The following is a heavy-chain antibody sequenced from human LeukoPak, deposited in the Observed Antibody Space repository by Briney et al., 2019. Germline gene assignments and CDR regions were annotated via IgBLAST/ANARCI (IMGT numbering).Heavy chain of an antibody. CDR3: ARDGGGSYRDFDF. Sequence: SETLSLTCAVSGGSISSGNWWSWARQPPGKGLEWIGEIHHSGSTNYNPSLKSRVTISVDKSKNQFSLKLNSVTAADTAVYYCARDGGGSYRDFDFWGQGTLVTVSS. D-gene: IGHD1-26*01. V-gene: IGHV4-4*02. J-gene: IGHJ4*02. CDR1: GGSISSGNW. CDR2: IHHSGST.